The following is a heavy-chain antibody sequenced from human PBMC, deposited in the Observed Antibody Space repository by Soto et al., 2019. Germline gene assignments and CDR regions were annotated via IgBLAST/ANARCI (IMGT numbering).Heavy chain of an antibody. D-gene: IGHD2-15*01. J-gene: IGHJ4*02. CDR3: ARRWGRSFDY. V-gene: IGHV4-59*08. CDR2: IYYSGST. Sequence: QVQLQESGPGLVKPSETLSLTCTVSGGSIRSYYWSWIRQTPGKGLEWIGYIYYSGSTNYNPSLTSRGTISVDTSKNQFSRKLSSVTAADTAVYYCARRWGRSFDYWGQGTLVTVSS. CDR1: GGSIRSYY.